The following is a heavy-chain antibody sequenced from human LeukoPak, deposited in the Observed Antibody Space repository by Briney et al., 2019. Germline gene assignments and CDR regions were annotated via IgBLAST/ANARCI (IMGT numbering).Heavy chain of an antibody. CDR3: ARETPRRGETRDCYR. CDR2: IKQGGSVK. CDR1: GFTFSSYW. Sequence: SGGSLRLSCAASGFTFSSYWMSWVRQAPGKGLEWVANIKQGGSVKYSVDSVKGRFTISRDNAKNLLFLQINSLRVEDTAVYYCARETPRRGETRDCYRWGQGTVVTVSS. D-gene: IGHD5-24*01. J-gene: IGHJ4*02. V-gene: IGHV3-7*01.